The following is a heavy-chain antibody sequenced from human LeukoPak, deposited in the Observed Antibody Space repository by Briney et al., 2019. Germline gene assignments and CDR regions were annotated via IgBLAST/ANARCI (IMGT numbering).Heavy chain of an antibody. Sequence: GGSLRLSCVASGFTFSISSMSWVRQAPGKGLEWVALISYDESDQYYADSVKGRFTISRDNSKNTLYLQMNNLRGEDTAVYYCAKDGIVFGKWRPDGNCNGDCYLDSWGQGTLVTVSS. CDR3: AKDGIVFGKWRPDGNCNGDCYLDS. CDR2: ISYDESDQ. CDR1: GFTFSISS. D-gene: IGHD2-21*02. V-gene: IGHV3-30*18. J-gene: IGHJ4*02.